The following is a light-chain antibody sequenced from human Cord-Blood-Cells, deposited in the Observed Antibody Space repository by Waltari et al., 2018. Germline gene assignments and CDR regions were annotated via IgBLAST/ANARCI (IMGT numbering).Light chain of an antibody. V-gene: IGLV1-44*01. CDR2: GNN. CDR3: AAWDDSLNGNWV. CDR1: SSTIGRHT. J-gene: IGLJ3*02. Sequence: QSLLTQPPSASGPPGRRATIPCSRSSSTIGRHTPQLYHPLPGTSPKLLIFGNNQRPSGVPDRCSGSKSGTSASLAISGLQSEDEADYYCAAWDDSLNGNWVFGGGTKLTVL.